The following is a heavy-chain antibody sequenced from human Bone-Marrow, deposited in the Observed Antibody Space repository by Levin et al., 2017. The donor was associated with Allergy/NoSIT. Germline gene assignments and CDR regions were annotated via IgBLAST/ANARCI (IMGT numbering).Heavy chain of an antibody. V-gene: IGHV4-34*01. CDR3: ARLGRGGGFDY. Sequence: ASETLSLTCAVYGGSFSGYYWSWIRQPPGKGLEWIGEINHSGSTNYNPSLKSRVTISVDTSKNQFSLKLSSVTAADTAVYYCARLGRGGGFDYWGQGTLVTVSS. J-gene: IGHJ4*02. D-gene: IGHD2-15*01. CDR1: GGSFSGYY. CDR2: INHSGST.